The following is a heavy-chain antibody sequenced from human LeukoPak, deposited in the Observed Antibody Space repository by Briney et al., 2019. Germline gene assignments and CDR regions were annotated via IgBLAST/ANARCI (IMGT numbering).Heavy chain of an antibody. CDR1: GYTFTGYY. CDR2: INPNSGGT. J-gene: IGHJ4*02. D-gene: IGHD6-6*01. CDR3: ATLWGSYSSYEEFDY. Sequence: ASVKVSCKASGYTFTGYYMHWVRQAPGQGLEWMGWINPNSGGTNYAQKFQGRVTMTRDTSISTAYMELSRLRSDDTAVSYCATLWGSYSSYEEFDYWGQGTLVTVSS. V-gene: IGHV1-2*02.